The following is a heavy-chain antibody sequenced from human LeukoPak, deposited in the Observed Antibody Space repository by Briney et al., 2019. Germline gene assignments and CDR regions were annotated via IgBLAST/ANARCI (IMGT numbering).Heavy chain of an antibody. V-gene: IGHV1-2*02. D-gene: IGHD3-22*01. J-gene: IGHJ4*02. CDR3: ASQPYYFDSSGYYDY. CDR1: GYTFSGYY. CDR2: INPNTGGT. Sequence: GASVKVSCKASGYTFSGYYMHWVRQAPGQGLEWMGWINPNTGGTNYAQKFQGRVTMTRDTSISTTYMELCRLRSDDTAVYYCASQPYYFDSSGYYDYWGQGTLVTVSS.